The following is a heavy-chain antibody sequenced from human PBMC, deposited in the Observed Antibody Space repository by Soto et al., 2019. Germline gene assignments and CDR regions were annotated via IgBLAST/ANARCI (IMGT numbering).Heavy chain of an antibody. V-gene: IGHV4-61*01. CDR3: AKGLYYFDY. Sequence: SETLSLTCTVSGGSVSSGSHYWSWIRQPPGRRLEWIGHVYYSGTTNYNPSLRSRVTISVDTSNAQFSLQVRSVTAADTAIYFCAKGLYYFDYWGQGALVTVSS. CDR1: GGSVSSGSHY. CDR2: VYYSGTT. J-gene: IGHJ4*02.